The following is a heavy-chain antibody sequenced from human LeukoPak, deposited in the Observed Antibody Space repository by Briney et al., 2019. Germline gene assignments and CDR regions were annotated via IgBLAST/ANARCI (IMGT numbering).Heavy chain of an antibody. V-gene: IGHV4-59*01. D-gene: IGHD3-16*01. Sequence: SETLSLTCTVSGGSISSYYWSWIRQPPGKGLEWIGYNYYSGSTNYNPSLKSRVTISVDTSKNQFSLKLSSVTAADTAVYYCARGGIDAFDIWGQGTMVTVSS. J-gene: IGHJ3*02. CDR2: NYYSGST. CDR3: ARGGIDAFDI. CDR1: GGSISSYY.